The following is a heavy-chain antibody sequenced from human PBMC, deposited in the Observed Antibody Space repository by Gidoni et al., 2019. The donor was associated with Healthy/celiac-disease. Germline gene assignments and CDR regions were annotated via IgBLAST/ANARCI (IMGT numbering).Heavy chain of an antibody. CDR2: ISSSSSYI. J-gene: IGHJ4*02. V-gene: IGHV3-21*01. Sequence: EVQLVESGGGLVKPGGSLSLSCAASGFTFRRYSMNWVRQAPGTGLEWVSSISSSSSYIYYADSVKGRFTISRDNAKNSLYLQMNSLRAEDTAVYYCAREYYYDSSGYLGDYWGQGTLVTVSS. D-gene: IGHD3-22*01. CDR1: GFTFRRYS. CDR3: AREYYYDSSGYLGDY.